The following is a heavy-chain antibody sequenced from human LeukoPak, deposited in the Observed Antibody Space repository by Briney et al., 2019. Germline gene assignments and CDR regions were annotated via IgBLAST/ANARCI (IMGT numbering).Heavy chain of an antibody. CDR3: ARGSTLLESYCGGDCYEFPFDY. V-gene: IGHV4-61*09. Sequence: SETLSLTCTGSGASISSGSYYWSWVRQPAGQGLEWIGQIYSRGSTDYNPSLKSRVTISLDTSKNQFSLRLSSVTAADTAVYYCARGSTLLESYCGGDCYEFPFDYWGQGTLVTVSS. D-gene: IGHD2-21*02. CDR2: IYSRGST. CDR1: GASISSGSYY. J-gene: IGHJ4*02.